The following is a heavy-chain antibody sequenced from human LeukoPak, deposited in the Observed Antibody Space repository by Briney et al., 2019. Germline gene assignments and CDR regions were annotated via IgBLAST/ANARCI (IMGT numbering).Heavy chain of an antibody. J-gene: IGHJ3*02. CDR2: IYYSGST. CDR1: GGSISDYY. V-gene: IGHV4-59*01. Sequence: PSETLSLTCSVSGGSISDYYWNWLRQPPGKGLEWIGYIYYSGSTSYNPSLKSRVTVSLDPSKNQLSLRLSSVTAADTAVYYCARDKGTTVTRGAFDIWCQGTMVTVSS. D-gene: IGHD4-17*01. CDR3: ARDKGTTVTRGAFDI.